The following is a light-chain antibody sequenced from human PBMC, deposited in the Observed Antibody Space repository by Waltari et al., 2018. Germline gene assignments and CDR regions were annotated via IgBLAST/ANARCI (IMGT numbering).Light chain of an antibody. V-gene: IGKV3-20*01. CDR3: QLYGGSPEIT. CDR2: ATS. J-gene: IGKJ4*01. Sequence: EIVLTQSPATLSLSPGERFTLSCRASQRVTGGYLAWSQQKPGQAPRLLIYATSSRATGIPDRFSGSGSGTGFTLSISRLEPEDFAVYYCQLYGGSPEITFGGGTKVEIK. CDR1: QRVTGGY.